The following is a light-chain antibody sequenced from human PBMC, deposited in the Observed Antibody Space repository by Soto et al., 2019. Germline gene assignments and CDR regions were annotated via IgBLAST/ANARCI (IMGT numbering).Light chain of an antibody. CDR2: KAS. CDR1: QTISSW. V-gene: IGKV1-5*03. Sequence: DIQMTQSPSTLSGSVGDRVTITCRASQTISSWLAWYQQKPGKAPKLLIYKASTLKSGVPSRFSGSGSGTEFTLTIRSLQSEDFAVYYCQQYNNWPPITFGQGTRREIK. CDR3: QQYNNWPPIT. J-gene: IGKJ5*01.